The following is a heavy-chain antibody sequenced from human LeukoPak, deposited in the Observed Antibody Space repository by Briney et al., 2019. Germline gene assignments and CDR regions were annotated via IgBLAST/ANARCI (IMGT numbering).Heavy chain of an antibody. V-gene: IGHV4-34*01. CDR2: IYYSGST. J-gene: IGHJ4*02. CDR1: GGSFSDYS. CDR3: ARDPRGEGPDY. D-gene: IGHD3-10*01. Sequence: SETLSLTCAVYGGSFSDYSWTWIRQPPGKGLEWIGSIYYSGSTYYNPSLKSRVTISVDTSKNQFSLKLSSVTAADTAVYYCARDPRGEGPDYWGQGTLVTVSS.